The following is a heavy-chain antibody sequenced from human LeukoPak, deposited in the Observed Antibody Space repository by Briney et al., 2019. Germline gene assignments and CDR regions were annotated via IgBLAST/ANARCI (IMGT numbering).Heavy chain of an antibody. V-gene: IGHV1-18*01. CDR2: ISAQHRQT. D-gene: IGHD2-2*01. CDR1: GYSENFYG. J-gene: IGHJ4*02. Sequence: ASVTVSCKTSGYSENFYGITWVRQVAGQGLEWMGWISAQHRQTEYAPNSQDRVTMTTDTYTNTAYMDLRSLRSDDTAVYYCAGSLGYCTSNFCYLKYWGQGTLVTVSS. CDR3: AGSLGYCTSNFCYLKY.